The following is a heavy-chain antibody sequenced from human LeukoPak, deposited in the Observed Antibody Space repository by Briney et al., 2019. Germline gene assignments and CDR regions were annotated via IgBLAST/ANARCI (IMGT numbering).Heavy chain of an antibody. J-gene: IGHJ4*02. D-gene: IGHD5-18*01. CDR2: INHSGST. CDR1: GGSFSGYY. CDR3: ASRYSYGYSDY. Sequence: SETLSLTCAVYGGSFSGYYWSWIRQPPGKGLEWIGEINHSGSTNYNPSLKSRVTISVDTSKNQFSLKLSSVTAADTAVYYCASRYSYGYSDYWGQGTLVTVSS. V-gene: IGHV4-34*01.